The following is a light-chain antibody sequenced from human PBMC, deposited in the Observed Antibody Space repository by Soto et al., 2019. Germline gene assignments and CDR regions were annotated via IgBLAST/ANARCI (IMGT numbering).Light chain of an antibody. Sequence: EIVLAQSPATLSLSQGEIATLSRRASQSVSISLAWYQQKPGQAPRLLIYDASNRATGVPARFSGSGSGTDFTLTVSSLEPEDFALYYCQQRSNWPPEITFGQGTRLEIK. CDR1: QSVSIS. CDR2: DAS. V-gene: IGKV3-11*01. CDR3: QQRSNWPPEIT. J-gene: IGKJ5*01.